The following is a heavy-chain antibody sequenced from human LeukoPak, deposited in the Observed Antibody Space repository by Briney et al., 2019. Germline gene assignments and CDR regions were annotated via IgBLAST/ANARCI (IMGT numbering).Heavy chain of an antibody. Sequence: GGSLRLSCAASGFTFSSSAMSWVRQAPGKGLEWVSIISLSGGTTYYADSVKGRFTISRDIAKNTLYLQMNTLRVEDTAVYYCAKDPSYYDFWSGDYYYYGMDVWGQGTTVTVSS. J-gene: IGHJ6*02. D-gene: IGHD3-3*01. CDR2: ISLSGGTT. CDR1: GFTFSSSA. V-gene: IGHV3-23*01. CDR3: AKDPSYYDFWSGDYYYYGMDV.